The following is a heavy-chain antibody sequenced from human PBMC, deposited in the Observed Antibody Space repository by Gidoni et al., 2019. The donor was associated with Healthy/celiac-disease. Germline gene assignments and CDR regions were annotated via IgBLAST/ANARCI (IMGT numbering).Heavy chain of an antibody. CDR3: ARDLPFGELGGAADY. Sequence: QVQLVESGGGVVQPGRSLRLSCAASGFTFSSYGMHWVRQAPGKGLEWVAVIWYDGSNKYYADSVKGRFTISRDNSKNTLYLQMNSLRAEDTAVYYCARDLPFGELGGAADYWGQGTLVTVSS. D-gene: IGHD3-10*01. V-gene: IGHV3-33*01. J-gene: IGHJ4*02. CDR2: IWYDGSNK. CDR1: GFTFSSYG.